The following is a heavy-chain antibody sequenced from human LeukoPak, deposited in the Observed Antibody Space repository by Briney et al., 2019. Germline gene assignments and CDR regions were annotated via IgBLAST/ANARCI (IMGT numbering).Heavy chain of an antibody. D-gene: IGHD6-19*01. CDR1: GGSISSSSYY. CDR3: ARDLGGWGFDS. J-gene: IGHJ4*02. Sequence: PSETLSLTCTVSGGSISSSSYYWGWIRQPPGKGLEWIGSIYYSGSTYYNPSLKSRVTISVDTSKNQFSLKLSSVTAADTAVYYCARDLGGWGFDSWGQGTLVTVSS. V-gene: IGHV4-39*02. CDR2: IYYSGST.